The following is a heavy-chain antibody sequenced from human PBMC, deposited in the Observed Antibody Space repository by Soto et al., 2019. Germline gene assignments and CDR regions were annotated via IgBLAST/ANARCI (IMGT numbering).Heavy chain of an antibody. J-gene: IGHJ4*02. CDR1: GFTFDDYT. CDR3: ALEGYCSSTSCYGMAFDY. V-gene: IGHV3-43*01. D-gene: IGHD2-2*01. Sequence: GGSLRLSCAASGFTFDDYTMHWVHQAPGKGLEWVSLISWDGGSTYYADSVKGRFTISRDNSKNSLYLQMNSLRTEDTALYYCALEGYCSSTSCYGMAFDYWGQGTLVTVSS. CDR2: ISWDGGST.